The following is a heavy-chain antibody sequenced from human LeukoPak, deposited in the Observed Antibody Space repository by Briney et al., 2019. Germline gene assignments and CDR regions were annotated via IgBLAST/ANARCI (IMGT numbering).Heavy chain of an antibody. CDR1: GXTFSNYC. Sequence: GGSLRLSCAASGXTFSNYCMHWVRQAPGKGLVRVSRIRSDGTSTTYADSVRGRFTISRDNAKNMLFLQMNSLRAEDTAIYYCARGGDPVKYYAEYFQHWGQGALATVST. V-gene: IGHV3-74*01. D-gene: IGHD1-26*01. J-gene: IGHJ1*01. CDR2: IRSDGTST. CDR3: ARGGDPVKYYAEYFQH.